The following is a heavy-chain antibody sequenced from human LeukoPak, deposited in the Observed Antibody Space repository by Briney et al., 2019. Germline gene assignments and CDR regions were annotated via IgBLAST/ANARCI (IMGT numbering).Heavy chain of an antibody. J-gene: IGHJ6*02. CDR2: LSSTTTYT. D-gene: IGHD6-19*01. CDR1: GFPLIRDS. CDR3: ARTSFCSSSSCFVGFGLDL. V-gene: IGHV3-21*01. Sequence: GSLRISRAASGFPLIRDSMNWVGQTPWNGLPWVSSLSSTTTYTYYGDSVRGRFTVSRDSSLYLQMNSLSVDDTGVYYCARTSFCSSSSCFVGFGLDLWGQGTTVIVS.